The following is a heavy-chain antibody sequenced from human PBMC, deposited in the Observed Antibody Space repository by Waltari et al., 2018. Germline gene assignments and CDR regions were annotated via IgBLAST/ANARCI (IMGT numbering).Heavy chain of an antibody. Sequence: QVQLQESGPGLVKPSQTLSLTCAVSGGSISSSNYYWNWIRQPAGKGPEWIGRVYTSGSTDYNPSLKSRVTISVDTSKNQLSLKLTSVTAADTAVYYCARVGYDFWSGYSNGFDYWGQGTLVTVSS. CDR2: VYTSGST. CDR1: GGSISSSNYY. CDR3: ARVGYDFWSGYSNGFDY. J-gene: IGHJ4*02. D-gene: IGHD3-3*01. V-gene: IGHV4-61*02.